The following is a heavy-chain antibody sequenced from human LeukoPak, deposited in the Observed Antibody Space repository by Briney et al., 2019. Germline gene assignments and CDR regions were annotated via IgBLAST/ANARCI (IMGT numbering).Heavy chain of an antibody. CDR3: LRLVVVAATFYYYYGMDV. CDR1: GASISRRGYP. CDR2: IYYSGST. J-gene: IGHJ6*02. D-gene: IGHD2-15*01. V-gene: IGHV4-39*01. Sequence: PSETLSLTCTVSGASISRRGYPWGWIRQPPGKGLEWIGNIYYSGSTYYNPSLKSRVTISVDTSKNQFSLKLSSVTAAHTAVYYCLRLVVVAATFYYYYGMDVWGQGTTVTVSS.